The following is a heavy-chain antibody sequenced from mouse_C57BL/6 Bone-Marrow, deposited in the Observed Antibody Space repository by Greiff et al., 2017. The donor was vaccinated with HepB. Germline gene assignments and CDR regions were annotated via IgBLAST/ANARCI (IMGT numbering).Heavy chain of an antibody. V-gene: IGHV1-7*01. CDR3: AQDSNLPAWFAY. J-gene: IGHJ3*01. D-gene: IGHD4-1*01. CDR1: GYTFTSYW. CDR2: INPSSGYT. Sequence: QVQLQQSGAELAKPGASVKLSCKASGYTFTSYWMHWVKQRPGQGLEWIGYINPSSGYTKYNQKFKDKATLTADKSPSTAYMQLSSLTYEDSAVYYCAQDSNLPAWFAYWGQGTLVTVSA.